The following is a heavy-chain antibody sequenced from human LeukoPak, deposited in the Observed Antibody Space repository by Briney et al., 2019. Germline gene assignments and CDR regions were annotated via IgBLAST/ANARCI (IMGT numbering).Heavy chain of an antibody. Sequence: SETLSLTCTVSGVSSSDTTYYWAWIRQPPGKGLEWIASIYFSETKYNPSLKSRITISGDTSKKQFSLKLSSVTAADTAVYYCASPSKLVISRGGFDMWGQGTMVTVSA. V-gene: IGHV4-39*01. J-gene: IGHJ3*02. D-gene: IGHD3-22*01. CDR1: GVSSSDTTYY. CDR2: IYFSET. CDR3: ASPSKLVISRGGFDM.